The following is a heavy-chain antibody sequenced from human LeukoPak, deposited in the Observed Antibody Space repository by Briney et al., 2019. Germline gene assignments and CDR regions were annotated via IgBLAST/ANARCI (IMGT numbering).Heavy chain of an antibody. CDR1: GYSFSAYY. Sequence: GASVKVSCKASGYSFSAYYMHWVRQAPGQGLGWMGVINPSGGSTSYALKFQDRVTVSRDTSTSTVYMELSSLRSDDTAVYFCATSGSYHKYYFDYWGQGTLVTVSS. CDR3: ATSGSYHKYYFDY. D-gene: IGHD1-26*01. J-gene: IGHJ4*02. CDR2: INPSGGST. V-gene: IGHV1-46*01.